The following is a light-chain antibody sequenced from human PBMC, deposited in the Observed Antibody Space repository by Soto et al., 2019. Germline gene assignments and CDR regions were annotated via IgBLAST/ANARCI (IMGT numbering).Light chain of an antibody. CDR1: SSNIGAGYD. Sequence: QSVLTQPPSVSGAPGQRVTISCTGSSSNIGAGYDVHWYQQLPGTAPKLLIYGNSNRPSGVPDRFSASKSGTSASLPITGLQADNDVAYYCQSYALSLGGLGVFGGGTKLTV. CDR2: GNS. CDR3: QSYALSLGGLGV. V-gene: IGLV1-40*01. J-gene: IGLJ2*01.